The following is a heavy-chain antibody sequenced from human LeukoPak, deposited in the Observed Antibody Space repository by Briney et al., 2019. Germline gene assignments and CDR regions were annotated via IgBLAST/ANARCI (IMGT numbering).Heavy chain of an antibody. CDR2: FRGSDGST. J-gene: IGHJ3*02. CDR1: GFTFSSYS. V-gene: IGHV3-23*01. D-gene: IGHD5-18*01. Sequence: PGGSLRLSCAASGFTFSSYSMSWVRQAPGKGLEWVSIFRGSDGSTYYTDSVKGRFTISRDISKNTLYLQMNSLRAEDTAVYYCARDESGYIYLDAFDIWGQGTMVIVSS. CDR3: ARDESGYIYLDAFDI.